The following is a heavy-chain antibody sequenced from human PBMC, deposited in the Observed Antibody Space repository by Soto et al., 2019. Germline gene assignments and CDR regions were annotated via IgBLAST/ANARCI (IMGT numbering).Heavy chain of an antibody. CDR2: IRQDGNEN. CDR1: GFTFSNYW. J-gene: IGHJ4*02. V-gene: IGHV3-7*01. CDR3: ASDHIDGWKFDY. D-gene: IGHD6-19*01. Sequence: EVQLVESGGGLVQPGGSLRLSCAASGFTFSNYWMSWVRQAPGKGLEWVANIRQDGNENYYLDSVKGRFTTSRDNTKNSFYLQMNSLRAEATAVYYCASDHIDGWKFDYWGRGTLVTVSS.